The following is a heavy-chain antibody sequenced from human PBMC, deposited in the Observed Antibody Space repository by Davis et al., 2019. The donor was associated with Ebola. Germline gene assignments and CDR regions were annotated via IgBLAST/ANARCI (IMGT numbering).Heavy chain of an antibody. J-gene: IGHJ5*02. Sequence: VESLKIPCKGSGYSFTSYRIGWVRQTPGKGLEWMGIIYPGDSHTRHTLSFQVQVTISADKSISTAYLQWGSLKASDTAMYYCARQIVVVVAASRTGRFDPWGQGTLVTVSS. V-gene: IGHV5-51*01. CDR3: ARQIVVVVAASRTGRFDP. CDR1: GYSFTSYR. CDR2: IYPGDSHT. D-gene: IGHD2-15*01.